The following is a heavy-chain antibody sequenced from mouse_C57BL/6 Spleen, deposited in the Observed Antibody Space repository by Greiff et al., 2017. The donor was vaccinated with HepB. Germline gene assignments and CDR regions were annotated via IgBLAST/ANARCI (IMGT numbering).Heavy chain of an antibody. J-gene: IGHJ3*01. CDR2: IDPETGGT. Sequence: QVQLQQSGAELVRPGASVTLSCKASGYTFTDYEMHWVKQTPVHGLEWIGAIDPETGGTAYNQKFKGKAILTADKSSSTAYMELRSLTSEDSAVYYCTRSIDSSGAWFAYWGQGTLVTVSA. CDR1: GYTFTDYE. D-gene: IGHD3-2*02. CDR3: TRSIDSSGAWFAY. V-gene: IGHV1-15*01.